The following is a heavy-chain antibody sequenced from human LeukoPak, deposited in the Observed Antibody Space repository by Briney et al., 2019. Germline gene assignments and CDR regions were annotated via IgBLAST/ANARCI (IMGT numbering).Heavy chain of an antibody. V-gene: IGHV3-48*03. CDR1: GFTFSGYV. J-gene: IGHJ4*02. CDR3: ARHLPFDY. Sequence: GGSLRLSCAASGFTFSGYVMNWVRQAPRKGLEWVSYISRSGSTIYYADSVKGRFTISRDNAKNSLYLQMNSLRAEDTAVYYCARHLPFDYWGQGTLVTVSS. CDR2: ISRSGSTI.